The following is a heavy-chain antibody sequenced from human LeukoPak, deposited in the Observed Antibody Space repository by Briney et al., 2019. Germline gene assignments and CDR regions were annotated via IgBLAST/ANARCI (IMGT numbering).Heavy chain of an antibody. CDR2: IHTSGNI. V-gene: IGHV4-61*02. CDR1: GGSINRGSYY. Sequence: SETLSLTCTVSGGSINRGSYYWTWIRQPAGKGLEWIERIHTSGNINYNPSLKSRVTISLDTSKNQFSLKLSSVTAADTAVYYCARDRGTWNDDGFDYWGQGTLVTVSS. CDR3: ARDRGTWNDDGFDY. J-gene: IGHJ4*02. D-gene: IGHD1-1*01.